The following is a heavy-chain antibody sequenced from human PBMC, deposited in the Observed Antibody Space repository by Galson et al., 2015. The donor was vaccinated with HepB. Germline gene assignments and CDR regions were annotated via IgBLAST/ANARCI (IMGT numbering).Heavy chain of an antibody. CDR1: GFTFSSYW. V-gene: IGHV3-7*01. J-gene: IGHJ4*02. Sequence: SLRLSCADSGFTFSSYWMSWVRQAPGKGLEWVANINQHGSEIYYADSVKGRFTISRDNAKNSVYLQMNSLRDEDTAVYHCARDVNYAYFDYGGQVTLVTVSS. D-gene: IGHD1-7*01. CDR3: ARDVNYAYFDY. CDR2: INQHGSEI.